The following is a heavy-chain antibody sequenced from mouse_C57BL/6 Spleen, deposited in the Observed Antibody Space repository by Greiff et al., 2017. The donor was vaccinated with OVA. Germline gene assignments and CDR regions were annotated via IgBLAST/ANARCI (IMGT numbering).Heavy chain of an antibody. CDR1: GYTFTDYN. D-gene: IGHD2-4*01. V-gene: IGHV1-18*01. Sequence: EVQLQQSGPELVKPGASVKIPCKASGYTFTDYNMDWVKQSHGKSLEWIGDINPNNGGTIYNQKFKGKATLTVDKSSSTAYMELRSLTSEDTAVYYCARRDDYAFYYAMDYWGQGTSVTVSS. CDR2: INPNNGGT. CDR3: ARRDDYAFYYAMDY. J-gene: IGHJ4*01.